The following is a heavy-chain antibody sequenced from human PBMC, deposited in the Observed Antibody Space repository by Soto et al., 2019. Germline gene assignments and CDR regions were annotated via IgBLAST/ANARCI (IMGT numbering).Heavy chain of an antibody. D-gene: IGHD1-7*01. CDR2: TYYRSKWYN. CDR1: GDSVSSNSAA. CDR3: ARDRESGTTDLGPGGYYYYGMDV. J-gene: IGHJ6*02. Sequence: SQTLSLPCAISGDSVSSNSAAWNWIRQSPSRGLEWLGRTYYRSKWYNDYAVSVKSRITINPDTSKNQFSLQLNSVTPEDTAVYYCARDRESGTTDLGPGGYYYYGMDVWGQGTTVTVSS. V-gene: IGHV6-1*01.